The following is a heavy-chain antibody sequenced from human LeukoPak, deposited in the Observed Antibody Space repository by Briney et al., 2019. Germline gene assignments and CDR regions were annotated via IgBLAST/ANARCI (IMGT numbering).Heavy chain of an antibody. Sequence: PSETLSLTCTVSGGSISSGGYYWSWIRQPPGKGLEWIGEINHSGSTNYNPSLKSRVTISVDTSKNQFSLKLSSVTAADTAVYYCARREGIAVDYWGQGTLVTVSS. CDR2: INHSGST. J-gene: IGHJ4*02. CDR1: GGSISSGGYY. D-gene: IGHD6-19*01. V-gene: IGHV4-39*07. CDR3: ARREGIAVDY.